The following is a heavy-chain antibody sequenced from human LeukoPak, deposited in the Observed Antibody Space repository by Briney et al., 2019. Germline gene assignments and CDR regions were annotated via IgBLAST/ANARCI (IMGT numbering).Heavy chain of an antibody. D-gene: IGHD2-21*01. CDR1: GFTFSNAY. J-gene: IGHJ4*02. V-gene: IGHV3-15*07. CDR2: IKPKTDGETT. CDR3: ITPLPYSAQ. Sequence: GGSLRLSCAASGFTFSNAYMNWVRQAPGKGLEWIGRIKPKTDGETTEYAAPVKGRFSISRDDSKNMLYLQMNSLKTEDTAVYYCITPLPYSAQGGQGTLVTVSS.